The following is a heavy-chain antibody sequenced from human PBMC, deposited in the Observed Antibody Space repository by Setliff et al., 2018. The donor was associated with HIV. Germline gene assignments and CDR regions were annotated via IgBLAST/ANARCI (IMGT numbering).Heavy chain of an antibody. V-gene: IGHV1-18*01. D-gene: IGHD6-19*01. CDR2: ISAYNGNT. Sequence: ASVKVSCKASGYTFTSYGISWVRQAPGQGLEWMGWISAYNGNTNYAQKLQGRVTMTTDTSTSTAYMEMRSLRSDDTAVYYCARDGYSSGWSLGEFDFWGQGTLVTVSS. J-gene: IGHJ4*02. CDR3: ARDGYSSGWSLGEFDF. CDR1: GYTFTSYG.